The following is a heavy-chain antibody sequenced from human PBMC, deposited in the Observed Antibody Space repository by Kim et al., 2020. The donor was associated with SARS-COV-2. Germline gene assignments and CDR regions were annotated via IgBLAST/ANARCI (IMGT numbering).Heavy chain of an antibody. CDR1: GFTFSSYG. Sequence: GGSLRLSCAXSGFTFSSYGMHWVRQAPGKGLEWVAVISYDGSNKDYADSVKGRFTISRDNSKNTLYLQMNSLRAEDTAVYYCAKDPGGYYGSGSYSEGLDFWGQGTMVTVSS. CDR2: ISYDGSNK. D-gene: IGHD3-10*01. V-gene: IGHV3-30*18. CDR3: AKDPGGYYGSGSYSEGLDF. J-gene: IGHJ4*02.